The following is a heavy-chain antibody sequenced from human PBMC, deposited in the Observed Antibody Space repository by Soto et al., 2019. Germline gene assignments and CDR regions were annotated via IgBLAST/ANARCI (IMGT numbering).Heavy chain of an antibody. CDR2: INPNSGGT. CDR3: ARDTGYGGNHYFDY. D-gene: IGHD2-15*01. CDR1: GYTFTGYY. V-gene: IGHV1-2*04. J-gene: IGHJ4*02. Sequence: ASVKVSCKASGYTFTGYYMHWVRQAPGQGLEWMGWINPNSGGTNYAQKFQGWVTMTRDTSISTAYMELSRLRSDDTAVYYCARDTGYGGNHYFDYWGQGNLVTVS.